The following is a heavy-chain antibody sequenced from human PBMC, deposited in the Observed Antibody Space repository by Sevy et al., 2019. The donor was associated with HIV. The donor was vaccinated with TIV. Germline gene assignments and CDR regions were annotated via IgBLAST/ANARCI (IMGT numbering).Heavy chain of an antibody. Sequence: GESLKISCKGSGYSFTSYWIGWVRQMPGKGLEWMGIIYPGDSDTRYSPSFQGQVTISADKSTSTAYLQWSSLKASDTAMYYCARHSAIVVVPAAIGVDGMDVWGQGTTVTVSS. V-gene: IGHV5-51*01. CDR3: ARHSAIVVVPAAIGVDGMDV. CDR1: GYSFTSYW. D-gene: IGHD2-2*01. J-gene: IGHJ6*02. CDR2: IYPGDSDT.